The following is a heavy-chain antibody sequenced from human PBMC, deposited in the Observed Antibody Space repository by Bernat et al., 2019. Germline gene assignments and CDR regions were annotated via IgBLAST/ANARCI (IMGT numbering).Heavy chain of an antibody. J-gene: IGHJ4*02. Sequence: EVQLVESGGGLVKPGGSLRLSCAASGFTFSNAWMSWVRQAPGKGLEWVGRIKSKTDGGTTDYAAPVKGRFTISRDDSKNTLYLQMNSLKTEDTAVYYCTTERGSWEPKRFDYWGQGTLVTVSS. D-gene: IGHD6-13*01. CDR3: TTERGSWEPKRFDY. CDR2: IKSKTDGGTT. CDR1: GFTFSNAW. V-gene: IGHV3-15*01.